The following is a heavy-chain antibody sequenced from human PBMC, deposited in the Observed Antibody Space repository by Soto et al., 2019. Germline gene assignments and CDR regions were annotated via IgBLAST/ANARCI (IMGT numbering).Heavy chain of an antibody. CDR3: TTEGSGWFGDFDY. J-gene: IGHJ4*02. V-gene: IGHV3-15*07. Sequence: EVELVESGGGLVKPGGSHRLSCAASGFTFSNAWMNWVRQAPGKGLEWVGRIKSKTDGGTTDYAAPVKGRFTISRDDSKNTLYLQMNSLKTEDTAVYYCTTEGSGWFGDFDYWGQGTLVTVSS. CDR2: IKSKTDGGTT. D-gene: IGHD6-19*01. CDR1: GFTFSNAW.